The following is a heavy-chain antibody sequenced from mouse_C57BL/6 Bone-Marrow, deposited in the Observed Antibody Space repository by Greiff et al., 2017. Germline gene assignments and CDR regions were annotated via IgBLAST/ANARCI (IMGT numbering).Heavy chain of an antibody. Sequence: QVQLQQSGAELARPGASVKLSCKASGYTFTSYGISWVKQRTGQGLEWIGEIYPRSGNTYYNEKFKGKATLTADQSSSTAYMELRSLTSEYSAFYFCARSREYDWFAYWGQGTLVTVSA. D-gene: IGHD2-14*01. CDR3: ARSREYDWFAY. CDR2: IYPRSGNT. V-gene: IGHV1-81*01. J-gene: IGHJ3*01. CDR1: GYTFTSYG.